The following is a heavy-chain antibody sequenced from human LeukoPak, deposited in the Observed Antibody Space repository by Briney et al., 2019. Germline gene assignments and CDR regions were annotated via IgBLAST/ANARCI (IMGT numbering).Heavy chain of an antibody. Sequence: SETLSLTCTVSGGSISSYYWSWIRQPPGKGREWIGYIYYSGSTNYNPSLKSRVTISVDTSKNQFSLKLSSVTAADTAVYYCARFIVGAIDAFDIWGQGTMVTVSS. CDR2: IYYSGST. D-gene: IGHD1-26*01. J-gene: IGHJ3*02. V-gene: IGHV4-59*01. CDR3: ARFIVGAIDAFDI. CDR1: GGSISSYY.